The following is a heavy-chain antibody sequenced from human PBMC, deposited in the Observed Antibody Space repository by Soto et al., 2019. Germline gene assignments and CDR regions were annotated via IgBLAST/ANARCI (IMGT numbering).Heavy chain of an antibody. D-gene: IGHD2-8*01. CDR1: GGSISSGDYY. J-gene: IGHJ6*02. CDR3: ARVVWTHYYYGMDV. CDR2: IYYSGST. Sequence: SETLSLTCTVSGGSISSGDYYWSWIRQPPGKGLEWIGYIYYSGSTYYNPSLKSRVTISVDTSKNQFSLKLSSVTAADTAVYYCARVVWTHYYYGMDVWGQGTTVTVSS. V-gene: IGHV4-30-4*01.